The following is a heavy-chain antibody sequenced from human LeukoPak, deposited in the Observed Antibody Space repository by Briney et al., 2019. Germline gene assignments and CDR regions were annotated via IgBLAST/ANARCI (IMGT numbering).Heavy chain of an antibody. CDR2: IYHSGST. CDR1: GGSISSSNW. V-gene: IGHV4-4*02. CDR3: ARITYYYDSSGDYYFDY. D-gene: IGHD3-22*01. Sequence: SGTLSLTCAVSGGSISSSNWWSWVRQPPGKGLEWIGEIYHSGSTNYNPSLKSRVTISVDTSKNQFSLKLSSVTAADTAVYYCARITYYYDSSGDYYFDYWGQGTLVTVSS. J-gene: IGHJ4*02.